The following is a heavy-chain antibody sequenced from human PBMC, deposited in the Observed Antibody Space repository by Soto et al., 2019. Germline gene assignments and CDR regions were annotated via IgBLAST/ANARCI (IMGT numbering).Heavy chain of an antibody. CDR3: VREYCRGGACYGPDY. J-gene: IGHJ4*02. CDR2: INTYNGDT. CDR1: GYTFTTYG. V-gene: IGHV1-18*01. Sequence: QVQLVQSGAEVKKPGASVKVSCKASGYTFTTYGISWVRQAPGQGPEWMGWINTYNGDTKCAQKFQGRVTVTTDSSTSTAYLELRSLRSDDTAVYYCVREYCRGGACYGPDYWGRGTLVTVSS. D-gene: IGHD2-15*01.